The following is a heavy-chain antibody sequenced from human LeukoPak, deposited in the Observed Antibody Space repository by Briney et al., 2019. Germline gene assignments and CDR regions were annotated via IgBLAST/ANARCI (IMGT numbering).Heavy chain of an antibody. J-gene: IGHJ5*02. Sequence: SETLPLTCAVYGGSFSGYYWSWIRQPPGKGLEWIGEINHSGSTNYNPSLKSRVTISVDTSKNQFSLKLSSVTAADTAVYYCARVYFGYCSSTSTQGWFDPWGQGTLVTVSS. D-gene: IGHD2-2*01. V-gene: IGHV4-34*01. CDR2: INHSGST. CDR3: ARVYFGYCSSTSTQGWFDP. CDR1: GGSFSGYY.